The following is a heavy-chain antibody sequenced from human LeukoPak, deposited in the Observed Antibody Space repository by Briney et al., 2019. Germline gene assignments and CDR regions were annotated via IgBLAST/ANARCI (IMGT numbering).Heavy chain of an antibody. D-gene: IGHD6-13*01. V-gene: IGHV3-11*05. CDR1: GFTFSDYY. CDR2: ISSSSSYT. J-gene: IGHJ4*02. Sequence: GGSLRLSCAASGFTFSDYYMSWIRQAPGKGLEWVSYISSSSSYTNYADSVKGRFTISRDNAKNSLYLQMNSLRAEDTAVYYCARVIAAAGLTFDYWGQRTLVTVSS. CDR3: ARVIAAAGLTFDY.